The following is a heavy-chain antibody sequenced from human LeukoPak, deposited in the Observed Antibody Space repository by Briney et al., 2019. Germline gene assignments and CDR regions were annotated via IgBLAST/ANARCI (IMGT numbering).Heavy chain of an antibody. D-gene: IGHD6-13*01. Sequence: SETLSLTCAVYGGSFSGYYWSWIRQPPGKGLEWIGEINHSGSTNYNPSLKSRVTISVDTSKNQFSLKLSSVTAADTAVYYCARGRGGSGAAAGTRWFDPWGQGTLVTVSS. CDR1: GGSFSGYY. V-gene: IGHV4-34*01. CDR3: ARGRGGSGAAAGTRWFDP. CDR2: INHSGST. J-gene: IGHJ5*02.